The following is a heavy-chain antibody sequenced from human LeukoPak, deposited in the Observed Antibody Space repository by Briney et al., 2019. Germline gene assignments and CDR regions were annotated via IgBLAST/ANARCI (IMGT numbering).Heavy chain of an antibody. D-gene: IGHD3-10*01. CDR2: ISYDGSNK. V-gene: IGHV3-30*03. CDR3: ARDALGYYYGSGSYYTWFDP. CDR1: GFTFSSYW. J-gene: IGHJ5*02. Sequence: PGGSLRLSCAASGFTFSSYWMTWVRQAPGKGLEWVAVISYDGSNKYYADSVKGRFTISRDNSKNTLYLQMNSLRAEDTAVYYCARDALGYYYGSGSYYTWFDPWGQGTLVTVSS.